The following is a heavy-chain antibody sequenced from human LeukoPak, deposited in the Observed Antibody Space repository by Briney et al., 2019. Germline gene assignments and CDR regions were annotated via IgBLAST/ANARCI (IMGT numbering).Heavy chain of an antibody. Sequence: GASVKVSCKASGGTFSSYAISWVRQAPGQGLEWMGRIIPIFGTANYAQKFQGRVTITTDESTSTAYMELSSLRSEDTAVYYCARQAKYYYDSSGYYILTYRPDGHDAFDIWGQGTMVTVSS. V-gene: IGHV1-69*05. CDR3: ARQAKYYYDSSGYYILTYRPDGHDAFDI. D-gene: IGHD3-22*01. CDR1: GGTFSSYA. CDR2: IIPIFGTA. J-gene: IGHJ3*02.